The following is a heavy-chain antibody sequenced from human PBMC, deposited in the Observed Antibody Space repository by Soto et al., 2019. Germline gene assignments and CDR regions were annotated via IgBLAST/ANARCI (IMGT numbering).Heavy chain of an antibody. J-gene: IGHJ6*02. V-gene: IGHV4-59*01. CDR1: GYSINNYY. CDR2: IHYSGTT. Sequence: QVQLQESGPGLVKPSETLSLTCTVSGYSINNYYCNWVRQRPGKGLELIGSIHYSGTTHYNPSLESRVIISADKAKNHFSLRVTSVTAADTAVYYCAGDTYGMDVWGQGTTVTVSS. CDR3: AGDTYGMDV.